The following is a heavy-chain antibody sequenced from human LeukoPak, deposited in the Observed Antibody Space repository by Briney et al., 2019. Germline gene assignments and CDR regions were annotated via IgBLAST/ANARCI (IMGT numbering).Heavy chain of an antibody. J-gene: IGHJ4*02. CDR1: GFTFSRFW. D-gene: IGHD4-11*01. CDR2: IKQGGSEI. Sequence: GGSLRLSCSASGFTFSRFWMSWVRQAPGKGLEYVALIKQGGSEIYHMDSVKGRFTISRDDATNSLYLQMNSLRVEDTALYYCARERESESDSEGDYWGQGTLVTVSS. CDR3: ARERESESDSEGDY. V-gene: IGHV3-7*01.